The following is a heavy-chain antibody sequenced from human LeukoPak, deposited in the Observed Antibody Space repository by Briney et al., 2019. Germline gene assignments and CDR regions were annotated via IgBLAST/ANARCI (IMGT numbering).Heavy chain of an antibody. CDR2: IYYSGST. V-gene: IGHV4-59*01. Sequence: SETLSLTCTVSGGSISSYYWSWIRQPPGKGLEWIGYIYYSGSTNYNPSLKSRVTISVDTSKNQFSLKLSSVTAADTAVYYCARRKVPAAIGYYYYYMDVWGKGTTVTVSS. CDR3: ARRKVPAAIGYYYYYMDV. CDR1: GGSISSYY. J-gene: IGHJ6*03. D-gene: IGHD2-2*01.